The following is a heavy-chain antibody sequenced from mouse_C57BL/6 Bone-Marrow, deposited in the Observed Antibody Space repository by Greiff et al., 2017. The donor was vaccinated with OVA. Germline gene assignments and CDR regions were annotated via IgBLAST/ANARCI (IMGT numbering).Heavy chain of an antibody. J-gene: IGHJ1*03. CDR3: ARDDYYWYFDI. Sequence: DVKLVESGGGLVQSGRSLRLSCATSGFTFSDFYMEWVRQAPGKGPEWIAASRNIANDYTTEYSASVQVRFIVSSDTSQSILYLQMNALRAEDNVISCCARDDYYWYFDIWGTGTTVTVSS. V-gene: IGHV7-1*01. CDR1: GFTFSDFY. CDR2: SRNIANDYTT.